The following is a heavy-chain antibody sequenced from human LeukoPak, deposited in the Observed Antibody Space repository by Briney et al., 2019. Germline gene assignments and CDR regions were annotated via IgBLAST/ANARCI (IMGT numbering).Heavy chain of an antibody. CDR2: ISAYNGNT. J-gene: IGHJ4*02. D-gene: IGHD3-16*01. CDR1: GYTFTSYG. Sequence: ASVKVSCKASGYTFTSYGISWVRQAPGQGLEWMGWISAYNGNTNYAQKLQGRVTMTTDTSTSTAYMELRSLRSDDTAVYYCAKDWAPGTVSYFDYWGQGTLVTVSS. V-gene: IGHV1-18*01. CDR3: AKDWAPGTVSYFDY.